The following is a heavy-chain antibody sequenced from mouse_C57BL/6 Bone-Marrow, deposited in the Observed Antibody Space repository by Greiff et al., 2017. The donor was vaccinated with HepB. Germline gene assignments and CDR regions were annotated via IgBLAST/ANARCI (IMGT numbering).Heavy chain of an antibody. Sequence: VQLQQSGAELVKPGASVKMSCKASGYTFTSYWITWVKQRPGQGLEWIGDIYPGSGSTNYNEKFKSKATLTVDTSSSTAYMQLSSLTSEDSAVYYCAIRYYDVGAMDYWGQGTSVTVSS. V-gene: IGHV1-55*01. J-gene: IGHJ4*01. CDR1: GYTFTSYW. CDR3: AIRYYDVGAMDY. CDR2: IYPGSGST. D-gene: IGHD2-4*01.